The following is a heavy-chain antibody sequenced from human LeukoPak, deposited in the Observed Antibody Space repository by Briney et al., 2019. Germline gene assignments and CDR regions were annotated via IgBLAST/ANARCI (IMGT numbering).Heavy chain of an antibody. CDR3: ATDGAGFDT. CDR2: INIGGTNT. V-gene: IGHV3-11*01. Sequence: GVSLRLYCAASGLTFSDYYMSWIRQAPGKGLEWLSYINIGGTNTHYADSVKGRFTISRGNAKKSLYLEMTNLGAEDTAVYYCATDGAGFDTWGQGVLVTVSS. J-gene: IGHJ5*02. CDR1: GLTFSDYY.